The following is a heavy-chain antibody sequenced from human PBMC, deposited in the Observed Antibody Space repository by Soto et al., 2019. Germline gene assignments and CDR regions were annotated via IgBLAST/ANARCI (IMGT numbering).Heavy chain of an antibody. CDR2: IRSKIDGAAT. CDR3: STVGRDSSGQYFRSDY. V-gene: IGHV3-15*07. Sequence: GGSLRLSCVASGFNFTKAWVSWVRQAPGKGLEWVGHIRSKIDGAATDYAAPVKGRFTISRDESKNMLYLQMTSLKTEDTAVYYCSTVGRDSSGQYFRSDYWGQGTLVTVSS. J-gene: IGHJ4*02. CDR1: GFNFTKAW. D-gene: IGHD3-22*01.